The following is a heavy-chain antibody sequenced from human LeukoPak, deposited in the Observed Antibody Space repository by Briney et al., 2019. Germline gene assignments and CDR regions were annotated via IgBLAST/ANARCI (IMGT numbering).Heavy chain of an antibody. V-gene: IGHV3-7*01. CDR1: GFTFSSYW. Sequence: SGGSLRLSCAASGFTFSSYWMSWVRQAPGKGLEWVANIKQDGSEKYYVDSVKGRFTISRDNAKNSLYLQMNSLRAEDTAVYYCASLPFYYDSSGDYWGQGTLVTASS. CDR3: ASLPFYYDSSGDY. D-gene: IGHD3-22*01. J-gene: IGHJ4*02. CDR2: IKQDGSEK.